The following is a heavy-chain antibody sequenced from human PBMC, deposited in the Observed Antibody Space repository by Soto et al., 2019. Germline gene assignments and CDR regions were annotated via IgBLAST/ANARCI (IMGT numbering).Heavy chain of an antibody. D-gene: IGHD4-17*01. Sequence: ASVKVSCKASGGTFSSYAISWVRQAPGQGLEWMGGIIPIFGTANYAQKFQGRVTITADESTSTAYMELSSLRSEDTAVYYCARGPTTVTTFRAWLYYFDYWGQGTLVTVSS. V-gene: IGHV1-69*13. CDR3: ARGPTTVTTFRAWLYYFDY. J-gene: IGHJ4*02. CDR2: IIPIFGTA. CDR1: GGTFSSYA.